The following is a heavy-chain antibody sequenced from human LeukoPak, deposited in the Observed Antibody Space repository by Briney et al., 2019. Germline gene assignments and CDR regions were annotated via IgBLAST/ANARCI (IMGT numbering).Heavy chain of an antibody. CDR3: AKELEYFQH. V-gene: IGHV3-43*02. CDR1: GFTFDDYA. J-gene: IGHJ1*01. Sequence: GGSLRLSCAASGFTFDDYAMHWVRQAPGKGLEWVSLISGDGGSTYYAVSVKGRFTISRDNGKNSLYLQMNSLRPEDTALYYCAKELEYFQHWGQGTLLTVSS. CDR2: ISGDGGST.